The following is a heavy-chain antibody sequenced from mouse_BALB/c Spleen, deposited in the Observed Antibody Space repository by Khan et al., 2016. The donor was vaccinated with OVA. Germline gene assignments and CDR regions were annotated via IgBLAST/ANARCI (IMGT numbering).Heavy chain of an antibody. V-gene: IGHV1S137*01. CDR3: ARPAYDGYYDY. Sequence: QVQLKESGPELVRSGVSVKISCKGSGYTFTDYAMYWVKQSHAKSLEWIGLIRTYSGNTNYNQKFKGKATMTVDKSSSTAYMELARLTSGDSAIYYCARPAYDGYYDYWVQGTTLTVSS. CDR1: GYTFTDYA. D-gene: IGHD2-3*01. CDR2: IRTYSGNT. J-gene: IGHJ2*01.